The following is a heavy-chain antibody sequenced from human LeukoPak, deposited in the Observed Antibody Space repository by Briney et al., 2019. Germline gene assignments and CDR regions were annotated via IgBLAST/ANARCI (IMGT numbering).Heavy chain of an antibody. D-gene: IGHD1-26*01. CDR3: GRALGSPLDF. Sequence: GGSLRLSCAASGFTFSSSWMHWVRQAPGMGLVWVSRINDDGSTTTYADSVKGRFTISRVNAKNTLYLQMNSLRAEDTAVYYCGRALGSPLDFWGQGTLVTVSS. CDR1: GFTFSSSW. CDR2: INDDGSTT. V-gene: IGHV3-74*01. J-gene: IGHJ4*02.